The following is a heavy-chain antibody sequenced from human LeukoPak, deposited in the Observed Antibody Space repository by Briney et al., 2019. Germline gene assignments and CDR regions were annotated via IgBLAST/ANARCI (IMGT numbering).Heavy chain of an antibody. J-gene: IGHJ4*02. D-gene: IGHD3-22*01. CDR1: GXSIXXXY. V-gene: IGHV4-59*01. Sequence: SETLSLTCTVSGXSIXXXYXXWXXXPXGXGLXWIXXIYYSXSTNYNPSLKSRVTISVDTSKNQFSLKLSSVTAADTAVYYCARGDAYYYDSSGYYLGAFDYWGQGTLVTVSS. CDR3: ARGDAYYYDSSGYYLGAFDY. CDR2: IYYSXST.